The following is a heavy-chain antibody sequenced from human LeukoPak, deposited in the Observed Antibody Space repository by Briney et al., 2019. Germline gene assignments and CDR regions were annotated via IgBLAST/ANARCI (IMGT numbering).Heavy chain of an antibody. V-gene: IGHV1-69*05. CDR3: ARDPTYCGGDCSTWEGY. CDR2: IIPIFGTA. J-gene: IGHJ4*02. D-gene: IGHD2-21*02. Sequence: SVKVSCKASGGTFSSYAISWVRQARGQGLEWMGGIIPIFGTANYAQKFQGRVRITTDESTSTAYMELSSLRSEDTAVYYCARDPTYCGGDCSTWEGYWGQGTLVTVSS. CDR1: GGTFSSYA.